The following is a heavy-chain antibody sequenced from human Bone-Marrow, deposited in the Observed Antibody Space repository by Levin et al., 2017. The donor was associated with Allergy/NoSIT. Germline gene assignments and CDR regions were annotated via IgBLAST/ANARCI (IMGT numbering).Heavy chain of an antibody. CDR1: GFTFSSYA. Sequence: PGGSLRLSCAASGFTFSSYAMHWVRQAPGKGLEWVAVISYDGSNKYYADSVKGRFTISRDNSKNTLYLQMNSLRAEDTAVYYCARGGYSYLKPFSVWGQGTLVTVSS. CDR3: ARGGYSYLKPFSV. J-gene: IGHJ4*02. V-gene: IGHV3-30-3*01. D-gene: IGHD5-18*01. CDR2: ISYDGSNK.